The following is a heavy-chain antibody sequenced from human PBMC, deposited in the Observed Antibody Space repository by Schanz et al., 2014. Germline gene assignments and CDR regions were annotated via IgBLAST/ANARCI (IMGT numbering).Heavy chain of an antibody. J-gene: IGHJ4*02. CDR3: AKVRYSSGWRGDYFDE. Sequence: QVQLVESGGGVVQPGRSLRLSCAASGFTFSSYALHWVRQAPGKGLEWVAAITTAGTKMYYADSVRGRFTISRDNAKNSLYLEMNSLRAEDTAVYYCAKVRYSSGWRGDYFDEWGQGTLVTVAS. D-gene: IGHD6-25*01. V-gene: IGHV3-30-3*01. CDR2: ITTAGTKM. CDR1: GFTFSSYA.